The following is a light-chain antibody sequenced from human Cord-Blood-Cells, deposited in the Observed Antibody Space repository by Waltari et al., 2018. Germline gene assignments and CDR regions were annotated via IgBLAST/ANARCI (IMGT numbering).Light chain of an antibody. V-gene: IGKV3-20*01. J-gene: IGKJ3*01. CDR1: QSVSSSY. Sequence: EIVLTQSPGTQSLSPGERATLPCRASQSVSSSYLAWYQQKPGQAPRLLIYGASSRATGIPDRFSGSGSGTDFTLTISRLEPEDFAVYYCQQYGSSPFTFGPGTKVDIK. CDR2: GAS. CDR3: QQYGSSPFT.